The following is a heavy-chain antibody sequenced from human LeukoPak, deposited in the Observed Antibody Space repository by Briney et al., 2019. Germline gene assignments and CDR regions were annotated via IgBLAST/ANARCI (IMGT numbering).Heavy chain of an antibody. D-gene: IGHD6-6*01. CDR3: ARAGQQVVTPFDY. J-gene: IGHJ4*02. Sequence: PSQTLSLTCTVSGAISSGSYYWSWILQPAGEGLEWIGRIYVSGSTDYNPSLASRVTISVDTSKNQFSLKLTSLTAADTAVYYCARAGQQVVTPFDYWGQGTLVTPSS. V-gene: IGHV4-61*02. CDR2: IYVSGST. CDR1: GAISSGSYY.